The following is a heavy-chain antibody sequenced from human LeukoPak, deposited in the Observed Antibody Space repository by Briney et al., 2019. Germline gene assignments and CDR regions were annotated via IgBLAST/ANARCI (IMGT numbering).Heavy chain of an antibody. V-gene: IGHV4-31*03. CDR1: GGSISSGGYY. Sequence: SETLSLTCTVSGGSISSGGYYWSWLRQHPGKGLEWIGYIYYSGSTYYNPSLKSRVTISVDTSKNQFSLKLSSVTAADTAVYYCARLLDYGDYPNKAFDIWGQGTMVTVSS. D-gene: IGHD4-17*01. CDR3: ARLLDYGDYPNKAFDI. J-gene: IGHJ3*02. CDR2: IYYSGST.